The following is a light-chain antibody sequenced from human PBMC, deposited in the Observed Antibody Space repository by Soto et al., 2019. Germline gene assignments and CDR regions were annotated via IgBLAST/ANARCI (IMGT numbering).Light chain of an antibody. CDR3: QQSFGPLWT. Sequence: DIQMTQSPSSLSASVGDRVIITCRASQSVSRYLNWYQKKPGKPPKLLIYTASSLQGGVPSRFSGSGSGTDFTLTINSLQPEDFATYYCQQSFGPLWTFGQGTKVDIK. CDR1: QSVSRY. CDR2: TAS. J-gene: IGKJ1*01. V-gene: IGKV1-39*01.